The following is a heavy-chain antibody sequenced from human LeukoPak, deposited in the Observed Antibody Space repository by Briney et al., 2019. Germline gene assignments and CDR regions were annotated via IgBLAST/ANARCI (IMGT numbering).Heavy chain of an antibody. V-gene: IGHV4-59*08. CDR2: IYYSGST. CDR3: ARGKRGYQYYYDSSGFYY. Sequence: SETLSLTCTVSGGSISSYYWSWIRQPPGKGLEWIGYIYYSGSTNYNPSLKSRVTISVDTSKNQFSLKLSSVTAADTAVYYCARGKRGYQYYYDSSGFYYWGQGTLVTVSS. CDR1: GGSISSYY. D-gene: IGHD3-22*01. J-gene: IGHJ4*02.